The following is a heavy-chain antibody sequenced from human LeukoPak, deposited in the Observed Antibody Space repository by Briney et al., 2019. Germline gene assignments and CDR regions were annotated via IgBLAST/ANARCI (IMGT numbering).Heavy chain of an antibody. V-gene: IGHV1-24*01. CDR2: FAPEDGET. CDR1: GYTPTELS. Sequence: EPSVNVSCKVSGYTPTELSMHWVRQAPGKGHEWMGGFAPEDGETIYAQTFQGRVTMTEDTSTDTAYMELSSLRSEDTAVYYCATGVDILTGYYEVTPFDYWGQGTLVTVSS. J-gene: IGHJ4*02. D-gene: IGHD3-9*01. CDR3: ATGVDILTGYYEVTPFDY.